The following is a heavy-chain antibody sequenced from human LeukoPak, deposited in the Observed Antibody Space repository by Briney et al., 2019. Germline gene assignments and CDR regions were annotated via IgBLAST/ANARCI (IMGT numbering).Heavy chain of an antibody. CDR1: GFTFSSYG. D-gene: IGHD6-13*01. V-gene: IGHV3-30*02. J-gene: IGHJ6*03. CDR2: IRYDGSNK. CDR3: AKDGVGSSWLAEALVYYYYYMDV. Sequence: GGSLRLSCAASGFTFSSYGMHWVRQAPGKGLEWVAFIRYDGSNKYYADSVKGRFTISRDNSKNTLYLQMNSLRAEDTAVYYCAKDGVGSSWLAEALVYYYYYMDVWGKGTTVTISS.